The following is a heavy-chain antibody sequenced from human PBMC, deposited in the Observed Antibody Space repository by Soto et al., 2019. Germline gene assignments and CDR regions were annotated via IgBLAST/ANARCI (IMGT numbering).Heavy chain of an antibody. J-gene: IGHJ1*01. D-gene: IGHD6-13*01. V-gene: IGHV4-4*02. CDR2: IYESGST. Sequence: SETLSLTCAVSGVSISTANWWSWVRQPPGKGLEWIGEIYESGSTNYNPSLKSRVAISLDKSKNQFSLKLSSVTAADTAVYYCARGGSSSWLRIFHHWGQGTLVTVSS. CDR1: GVSISTANW. CDR3: ARGGSSSWLRIFHH.